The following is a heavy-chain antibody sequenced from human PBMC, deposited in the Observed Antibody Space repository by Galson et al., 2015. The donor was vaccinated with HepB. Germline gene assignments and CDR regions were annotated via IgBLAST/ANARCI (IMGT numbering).Heavy chain of an antibody. CDR2: INPNSGGT. J-gene: IGHJ1*01. D-gene: IGHD2-15*01. CDR3: ARGGDRGRYVVVVAATLLYFQH. V-gene: IGHV1-2*02. CDR1: GYTFTGYY. Sequence: SVKVSCKASGYTFTGYYMHWVRQAPGQGLEWMGWINPNSGGTNYAQKFQGRVTMTRDTSISTAYMELSRLRSDDTAVYYCARGGDRGRYVVVVAATLLYFQHWGQGTLVTVSS.